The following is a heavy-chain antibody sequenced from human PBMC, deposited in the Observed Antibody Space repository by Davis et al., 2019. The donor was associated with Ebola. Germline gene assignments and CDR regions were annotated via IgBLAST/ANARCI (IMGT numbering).Heavy chain of an antibody. Sequence: GGSLRLSCAASGFTFSSYWMSWVRQAPGKGLEWVSGISWNSGSIGYADSVKGRFTISRDNAKNSLYLQMNSLRAEDTALYYCAKDISVAGPNYFDYWGQGTLVTVSS. CDR2: ISWNSGSI. D-gene: IGHD6-19*01. V-gene: IGHV3-9*01. CDR3: AKDISVAGPNYFDY. J-gene: IGHJ4*02. CDR1: GFTFSSYW.